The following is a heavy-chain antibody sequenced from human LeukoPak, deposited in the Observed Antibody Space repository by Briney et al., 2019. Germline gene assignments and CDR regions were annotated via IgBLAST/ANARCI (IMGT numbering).Heavy chain of an antibody. Sequence: ASVKLSCKVSGYTFTDYYMHWVQQAPGKGLEGMGLVYPEDGETIYAEKFQGRVTITADTSTDTAYMELSSLRSEDTAVYYCATWVSAWLRFDYWGQGTLVTGSS. J-gene: IGHJ4*02. CDR1: GYTFTDYY. D-gene: IGHD5-12*01. CDR2: VYPEDGET. V-gene: IGHV1-69-2*01. CDR3: ATWVSAWLRFDY.